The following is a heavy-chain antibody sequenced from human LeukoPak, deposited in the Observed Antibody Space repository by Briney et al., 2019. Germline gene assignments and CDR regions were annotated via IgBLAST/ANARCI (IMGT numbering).Heavy chain of an antibody. CDR3: AKGRGPAYYYGSGSPWHYMDV. J-gene: IGHJ6*03. Sequence: QTGGSLRLSCAASGLTFNSYDLSWVRQAPGKGLDWVSGITSSGGSAFYADSVKGRFTISRDNSKNTLYLQMNSLRAEDTAVYYCAKGRGPAYYYGSGSPWHYMDVWGKGTTVTVSS. CDR2: ITSSGGSA. D-gene: IGHD3-10*01. CDR1: GLTFNSYD. V-gene: IGHV3-23*01.